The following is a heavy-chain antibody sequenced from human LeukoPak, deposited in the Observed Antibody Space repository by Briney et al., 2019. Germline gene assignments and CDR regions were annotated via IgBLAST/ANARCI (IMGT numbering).Heavy chain of an antibody. V-gene: IGHV3-21*01. Sequence: GGSLRLSCAASGFTFSSYSMNWVRQAPGKGLEWVSSISSSSSYIYYADSVKGRFTISRDNAKNSLYLQMNSLRAEDTAVYYCARDSVLSYCSGGSCHYFDYWGQGTLVTVSS. J-gene: IGHJ4*02. CDR3: ARDSVLSYCSGGSCHYFDY. D-gene: IGHD2-15*01. CDR1: GFTFSSYS. CDR2: ISSSSSYI.